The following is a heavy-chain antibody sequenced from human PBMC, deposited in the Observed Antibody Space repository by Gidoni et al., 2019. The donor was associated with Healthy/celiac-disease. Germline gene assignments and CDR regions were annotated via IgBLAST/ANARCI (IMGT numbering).Heavy chain of an antibody. D-gene: IGHD6-19*01. CDR1: GYTFTSYA. CDR3: ARDFCSGWHCFDY. Sequence: QVQLVQSGAEEKKPGASVKVSCKASGYTFTSYAMHWVRQAPGQRLEWMGWINAGNGNTKYSQKFQGRVTITRDTSASTAYMELSSLRSEDTAVYYCARDFCSGWHCFDYWGQGTLVTVSS. V-gene: IGHV1-3*05. J-gene: IGHJ4*02. CDR2: INAGNGNT.